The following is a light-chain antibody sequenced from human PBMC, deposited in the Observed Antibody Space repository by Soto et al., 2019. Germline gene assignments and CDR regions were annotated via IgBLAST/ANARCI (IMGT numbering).Light chain of an antibody. CDR1: QSVSSSY. V-gene: IGKV3-20*01. J-gene: IGKJ2*01. CDR2: GAS. CDR3: QQYGSSPLYT. Sequence: EIVLTQSPGTLSLSPGERATLSCRASQSVSSSYLAWYQQKPGQAPRLLIYGASSRATGIPDRFSGSGSGTYFTLTISRLEPEDFAVYYCQQYGSSPLYTFVQGTKLEIK.